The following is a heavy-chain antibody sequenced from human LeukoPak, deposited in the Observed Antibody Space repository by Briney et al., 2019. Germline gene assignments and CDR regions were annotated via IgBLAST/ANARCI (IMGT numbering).Heavy chain of an antibody. J-gene: IGHJ3*02. CDR1: GGSFSGYY. Sequence: PSETLSLTCAVYGGSFSGYYWSWIRRPPGKGLEWIGEINHSGSTNYNPSLKSRVTISVDTSKNRFSLKLSSVTAADTAVYYCARGSQQMATIHSDAFDIWGQGTMVTVSS. CDR3: ARGSQQMATIHSDAFDI. V-gene: IGHV4-34*01. D-gene: IGHD5-24*01. CDR2: INHSGST.